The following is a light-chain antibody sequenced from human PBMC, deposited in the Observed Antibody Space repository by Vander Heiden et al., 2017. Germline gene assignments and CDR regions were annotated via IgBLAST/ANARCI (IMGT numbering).Light chain of an antibody. Sequence: QSVLTQPPSVSGAPGQRVTISGTGSSSNIGAGYDVHWYQHLPGKAPKLLMYGNNNRPSGVPDRFSGSKSGTSASLAITGLQAADEADYSCQSYDSSLSAYVFGGGTKLTVL. CDR1: SSNIGAGYD. V-gene: IGLV1-40*01. CDR3: QSYDSSLSAYV. CDR2: GNN. J-gene: IGLJ2*01.